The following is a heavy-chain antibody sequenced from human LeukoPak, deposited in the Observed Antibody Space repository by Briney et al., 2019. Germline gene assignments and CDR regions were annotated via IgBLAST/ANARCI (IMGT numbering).Heavy chain of an antibody. Sequence: PSETLSLTCTVSGGSISSYYWSWIRQPPGKGLEWIGYIYYSGSTNYNPSLKSRVTISVDTSKNQFSLKLSSVTAADTAVYYCAREAERRAFDYWXXXXXVTXSS. V-gene: IGHV4-59*01. CDR3: AREAERRAFDY. J-gene: IGHJ4*01. CDR1: GGSISSYY. CDR2: IYYSGST. D-gene: IGHD5-24*01.